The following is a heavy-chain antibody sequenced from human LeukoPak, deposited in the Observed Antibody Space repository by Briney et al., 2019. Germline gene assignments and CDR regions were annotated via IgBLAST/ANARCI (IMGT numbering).Heavy chain of an antibody. V-gene: IGHV1-58*01. J-gene: IGHJ3*01. Sequence: AVKVTYQSSAFTFPNSAELPPRHPRGQRLEWIGWIVVGSGNTNYAQKFQERVTITRDMSTSTAYMELSSLRSEDTAVYYCATARYSYDSSGYRYRDSLDSWGQGTMVTVSS. CDR1: AFTFPNSA. D-gene: IGHD3-22*01. CDR2: IVVGSGNT. CDR3: ATARYSYDSSGYRYRDSLDS.